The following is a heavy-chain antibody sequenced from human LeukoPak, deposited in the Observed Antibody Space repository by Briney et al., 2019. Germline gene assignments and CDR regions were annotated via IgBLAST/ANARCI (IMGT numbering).Heavy chain of an antibody. CDR3: AKDGDFYYDFWSGYSYYYYMDV. CDR2: ISGSGGST. Sequence: QTGGSLRLSCAASGFTFSSYEVNWVRQAPGKGLEWVSAISGSGGSTYYADSVKGRFTISRDNSKNTLYLQMNSLRAEDTAVYYCAKDGDFYYDFWSGYSYYYYMDVWGKGTTVTVSS. D-gene: IGHD3-3*01. V-gene: IGHV3-23*01. CDR1: GFTFSSYE. J-gene: IGHJ6*03.